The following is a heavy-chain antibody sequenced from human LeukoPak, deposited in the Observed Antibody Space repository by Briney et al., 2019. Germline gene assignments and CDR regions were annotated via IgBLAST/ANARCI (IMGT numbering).Heavy chain of an antibody. CDR1: GYTFTDYY. V-gene: IGHV1-2*02. CDR3: ARDWGRWYGSSGKGWFDP. CDR2: INTNSGGT. D-gene: IGHD3-22*01. Sequence: GASVKVSCKASGYTFTDYYMHWMRQAPGQGLEWMGYINTNSGGTNYAQIFQGRVTMTRDTSISTAYMDLSSPRSDDTAVYYCARDWGRWYGSSGKGWFDPWGQGTLVIVSS. J-gene: IGHJ5*02.